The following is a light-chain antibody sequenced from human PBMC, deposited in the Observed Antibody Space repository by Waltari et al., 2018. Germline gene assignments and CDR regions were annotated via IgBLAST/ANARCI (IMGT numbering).Light chain of an antibody. J-gene: IGLJ2*01. V-gene: IGLV2-8*01. CDR1: TTDSRHFTY. CDR2: EVD. CDR3: SSWTDSSRTGKLS. Sequence: QSALTQPPSASGSAGQSVTISCPATTTDSRHFTYVSWYQQHPGKAPKLILYEVDRRPSGVPDRFSGSKSGDAASLTVSGLQAEDEGIYFCSSWTDSSRTGKLSFGGGTKLTVL.